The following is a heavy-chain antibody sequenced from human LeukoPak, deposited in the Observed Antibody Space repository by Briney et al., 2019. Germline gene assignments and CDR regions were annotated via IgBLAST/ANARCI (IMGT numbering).Heavy chain of an antibody. CDR3: ARGDFYYDSSDP. V-gene: IGHV1-69*13. Sequence: GASVKVSCKASGGTFSSYAISWVRQAPGQGLEWMGGIIPIFGTANYAQKFQGRVTITAVESTSTAYMELSSLRSEDTAVYYCARGDFYYDSSDPWGQGTLVTVS. CDR2: IIPIFGTA. J-gene: IGHJ5*02. D-gene: IGHD3-22*01. CDR1: GGTFSSYA.